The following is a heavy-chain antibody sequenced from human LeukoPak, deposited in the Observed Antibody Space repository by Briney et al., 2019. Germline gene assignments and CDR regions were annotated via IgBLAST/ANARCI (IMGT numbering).Heavy chain of an antibody. V-gene: IGHV4-61*02. Sequence: PSQTLSLTCTVSGGSINSGTYFWTWIRQPAGKGLEWIGRIFTSGSTNYNPSLRSRVTISLDTSKNQVSLTLSSVTAADSAVYYCASSDQEAYFYYYMDVWGKGTTVTVSS. J-gene: IGHJ6*03. CDR1: GGSINSGTYF. CDR3: ASSDQEAYFYYYMDV. D-gene: IGHD1-26*01. CDR2: IFTSGST.